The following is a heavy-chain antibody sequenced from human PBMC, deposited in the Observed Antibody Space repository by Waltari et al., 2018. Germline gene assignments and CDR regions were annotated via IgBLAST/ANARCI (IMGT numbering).Heavy chain of an antibody. Sequence: QVQLVQSGSELKKPGASVKVSCKASGYTFTNYDINWLRQAPGQGLELMGWIKTNTGNPTYVQGFTGRFVFSLDTSVSTAYLQINSLKADDTAVYYCAREVVPAATIVVNWFDPWGQGTLVTVSS. V-gene: IGHV7-4-1*02. D-gene: IGHD2-2*01. CDR3: AREVVPAATIVVNWFDP. J-gene: IGHJ5*02. CDR2: IKTNTGNP. CDR1: GYTFTNYD.